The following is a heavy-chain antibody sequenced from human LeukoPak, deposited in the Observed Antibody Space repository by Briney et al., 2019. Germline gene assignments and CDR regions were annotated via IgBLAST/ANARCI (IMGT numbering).Heavy chain of an antibody. V-gene: IGHV4-59*08. D-gene: IGHD4-23*01. J-gene: IGHJ3*02. CDR3: ARRIGDYVGGETAFDI. CDR2: IYYSENT. Sequence: SETLSLTCTVSGGSISPFYWSWIRQPPGKGLEWIGYIYYSENTNYNPSLKSRVTLSVDTSENQFSLKLSSVTAADTAVYYCARRIGDYVGGETAFDIWGQGTVVTVSS. CDR1: GGSISPFY.